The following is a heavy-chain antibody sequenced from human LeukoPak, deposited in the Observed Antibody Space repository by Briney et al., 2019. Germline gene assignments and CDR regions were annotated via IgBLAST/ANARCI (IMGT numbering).Heavy chain of an antibody. D-gene: IGHD3-10*01. CDR2: IYYSGTT. Sequence: SEALSLTCTVSGGSISSYYWGWIRQPPGKGLEWIGTIYYSGTTYYNPSLKSRVTISVDTSKTQFSLKLSSVTAADTAVYYCARFSGKITMVRGVFFDPWGQGTLVTVSS. CDR1: GGSISSYY. J-gene: IGHJ5*02. CDR3: ARFSGKITMVRGVFFDP. V-gene: IGHV4-39*07.